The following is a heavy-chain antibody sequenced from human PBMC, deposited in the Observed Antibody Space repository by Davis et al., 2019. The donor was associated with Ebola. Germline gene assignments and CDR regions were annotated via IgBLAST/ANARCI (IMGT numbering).Heavy chain of an antibody. CDR3: ARENVWFGERALDY. V-gene: IGHV4-39*01. J-gene: IGHJ4*02. D-gene: IGHD3-10*01. CDR2: IYYSGST. CDR1: GGSISSSSYY. Sequence: SETLSLTCTVSGGSISSSSYYWGWVRQSPGKGLEWIGSIYYSGSTFYNPSLKSRVTISVDTSKNQFSLKLSSVTAADTAVYYCARENVWFGERALDYWGQGTLVTVSS.